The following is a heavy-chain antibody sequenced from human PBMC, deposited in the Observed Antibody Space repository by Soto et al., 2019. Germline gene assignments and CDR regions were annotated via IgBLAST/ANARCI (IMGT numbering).Heavy chain of an antibody. CDR2: ISAYNGNT. CDR3: ARDQGYDFWSGLWFPSGDYCYLISV. D-gene: IGHD3-3*01. Sequence: ASVKVSCKASGYTFTSYGISWVRQAPGQGLEWMGWISAYNGNTNYAQKLQGRVTMTTDTSTSTAYMELRSLRSDDTAVYYCARDQGYDFWSGLWFPSGDYCYLISVWGQ. CDR1: GYTFTSYG. J-gene: IGHJ3*01. V-gene: IGHV1-18*01.